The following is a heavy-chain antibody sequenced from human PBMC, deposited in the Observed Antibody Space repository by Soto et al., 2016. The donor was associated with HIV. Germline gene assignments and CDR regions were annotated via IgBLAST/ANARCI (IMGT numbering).Heavy chain of an antibody. CDR1: GPSFPTFH. Sequence: QVQLVQSGPELKEPGASVKVSCKISGPSFPTFHIHWVREAPGQGLEWMGWISPNSQTTNYAQKFHGRVTMTRDPSISTAYMELSGLKSDDTAVYYCATLKNFGLYGFDVWGRGTTVTVSS. D-gene: IGHD3-10*01. CDR3: ATLKNFGLYGFDV. V-gene: IGHV1-2*02. CDR2: ISPNSQTT. J-gene: IGHJ6*02.